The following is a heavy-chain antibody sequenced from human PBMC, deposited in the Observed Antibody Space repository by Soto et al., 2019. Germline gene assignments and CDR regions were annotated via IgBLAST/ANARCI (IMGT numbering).Heavy chain of an antibody. CDR1: GFGFDEYG. D-gene: IGHD4-17*01. J-gene: IGHJ5*02. CDR3: AREHRWGYEYGDNGEA. CDR2: INRQGDST. Sequence: EVYLVESGGGVVRPGGSLRLSCAASGFGFDEYGMSWVRQGPGKGLEWVSGINRQGDSTGYADSVKGRFTIASDNTKSFTNREMNGQRAEDIDLYYWAREHRWGYEYGDNGEAWGQGTLVTVSS. V-gene: IGHV3-20*04.